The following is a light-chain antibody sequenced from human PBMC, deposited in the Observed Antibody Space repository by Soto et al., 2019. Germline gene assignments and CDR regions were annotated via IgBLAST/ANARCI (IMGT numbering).Light chain of an antibody. V-gene: IGLV2-14*01. Sequence: QSALTQPASVSGSPGQSITISCTGTSSDVGGYNYVSWYQQHPGKAPNLMIYDVSNRPSGVSNRFSGSKSGNTASLTISGLQAEDEADYYCSSDTSSSTVVFGGGTQLTVL. CDR3: SSDTSSSTVV. CDR2: DVS. CDR1: SSDVGGYNY. J-gene: IGLJ2*01.